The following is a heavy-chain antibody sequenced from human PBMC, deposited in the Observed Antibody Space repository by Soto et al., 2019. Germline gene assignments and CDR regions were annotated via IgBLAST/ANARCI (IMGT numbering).Heavy chain of an antibody. CDR1: GYSFTSLD. CDR3: ARGVSAGVDY. D-gene: IGHD1-26*01. V-gene: IGHV1-8*01. J-gene: IGHJ4*02. CDR2: MQPSTGRT. Sequence: QVQLVQSGAEVREPGASVKVSCKASGYSFTSLDINWVRQTAGQGLEWMGWMQPSTGRTGYAQKFQGRVTMTRDTSINTAYMELTTLTSDDTAFSCCARGVSAGVDYWGQGTLVTVSS.